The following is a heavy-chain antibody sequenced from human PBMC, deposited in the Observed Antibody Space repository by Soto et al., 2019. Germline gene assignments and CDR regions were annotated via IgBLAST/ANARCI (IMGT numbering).Heavy chain of an antibody. Sequence: QVQLQESGPGLVKPSQTLSLTCTVSGGSISNGNFYWSWIRQPPGKGLEWIGYIYYSGSTYYNPSLKSRVAISVDTSKAQFSLKLSSVTAADTAVYYCARVRRGEMATIFDYWGQGTLVTVSS. D-gene: IGHD5-12*01. CDR1: GGSISNGNFY. J-gene: IGHJ4*02. CDR2: IYYSGST. CDR3: ARVRRGEMATIFDY. V-gene: IGHV4-30-4*01.